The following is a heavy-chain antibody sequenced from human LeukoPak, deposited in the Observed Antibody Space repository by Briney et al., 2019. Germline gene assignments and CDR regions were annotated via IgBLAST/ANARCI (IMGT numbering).Heavy chain of an antibody. CDR3: ARIGVRVPAAIA. CDR2: IKEDGSET. D-gene: IGHD2-2*02. CDR1: GFTFKKYW. Sequence: GGSLRLSCAASGFTFKKYWMNWVRQVPGRGLECLANIKEDGSETYYADSVKGRFTISRDNAKNSLYLQMNSLRAEDTAVYYCARIGVRVPAAIAWGQGTLVTVSS. V-gene: IGHV3-7*01. J-gene: IGHJ4*02.